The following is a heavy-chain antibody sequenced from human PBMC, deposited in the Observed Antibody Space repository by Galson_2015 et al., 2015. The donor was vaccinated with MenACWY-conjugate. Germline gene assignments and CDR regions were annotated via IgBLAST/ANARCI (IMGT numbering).Heavy chain of an antibody. V-gene: IGHV5-10-1*01. J-gene: IGHJ6*02. Sequence: QSGAEVKKPGESLRISCTGSGYSFTSYWISWVRQMPGKGLEWMGRIDPSDSYTNHSPSFQGHVTISADKSISTAYLQWSSLKASDTAMYYCARHGCSSTSCYRAFSDYYYGMDVWGQGTTVTVSS. CDR2: IDPSDSYT. CDR3: ARHGCSSTSCYRAFSDYYYGMDV. D-gene: IGHD2-2*02. CDR1: GYSFTSYW.